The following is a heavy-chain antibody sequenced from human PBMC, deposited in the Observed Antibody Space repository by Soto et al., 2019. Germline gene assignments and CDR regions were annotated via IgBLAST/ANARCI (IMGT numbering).Heavy chain of an antibody. Sequence: QVQLPQWGAGLLKPSETLSLTCAVYGGSFNDFYWTWIRQPPGKGLEWIGDVDHRGTTNYNPSLKSRLXXSXDXXKSQFSLKLMSVAAADTAVYYCARSSHYNHDALDMWGQGTMVSVSP. CDR1: GGSFNDFY. J-gene: IGHJ3*02. CDR3: ARSSHYNHDALDM. D-gene: IGHD1-1*01. CDR2: VDHRGTT. V-gene: IGHV4-34*01.